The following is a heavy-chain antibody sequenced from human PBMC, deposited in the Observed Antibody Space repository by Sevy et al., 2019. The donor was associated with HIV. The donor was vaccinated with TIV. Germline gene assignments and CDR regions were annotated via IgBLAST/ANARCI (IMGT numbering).Heavy chain of an antibody. Sequence: SETLSLTCTVSGGSINSGAHYWSWIRQHPGKGLEWIGYVYYTGNSYYNPSLKSRVTISVDTSKNQFSLKLSSVTAADTAVYYCARAVLSWCYMDVWGKGTTVTVSS. D-gene: IGHD2-15*01. CDR2: VYYTGNS. J-gene: IGHJ6*03. V-gene: IGHV4-31*03. CDR1: GGSINSGAHY. CDR3: ARAVLSWCYMDV.